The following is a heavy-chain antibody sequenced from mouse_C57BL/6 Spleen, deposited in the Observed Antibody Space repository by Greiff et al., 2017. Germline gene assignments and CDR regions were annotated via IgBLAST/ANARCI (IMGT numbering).Heavy chain of an antibody. CDR1: GYTFTSYD. J-gene: IGHJ2*01. CDR2: IYPRDGST. D-gene: IGHD4-1*01. Sequence: QVQLQESGPELVKPGASVKLSCKASGYTFTSYDINWVKQRPGQGLEWIGWIYPRDGSTKYNEKFKGKATLTVDTSSSTAYMELHSLTSEDSAVYVGARGGNWEDWGQGTTLTVSS. CDR3: ARGGNWED. V-gene: IGHV1-85*01.